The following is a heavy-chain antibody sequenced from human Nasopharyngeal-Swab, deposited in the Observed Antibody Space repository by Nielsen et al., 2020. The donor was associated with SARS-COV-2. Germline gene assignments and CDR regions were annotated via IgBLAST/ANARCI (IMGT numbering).Heavy chain of an antibody. V-gene: IGHV3-21*01. D-gene: IGHD6-6*01. Sequence: GGSLRLSCAASGSTFSSYSMNWVRQAPGKGLEWVSSISSSTSYIYYADSVKGRFTISRDNAKNSLYLQMNSLRAEDTAVYYCARVSGYSTSYDAFDIWGQGTMVTVSS. CDR1: GSTFSSYS. CDR3: ARVSGYSTSYDAFDI. CDR2: ISSSTSYI. J-gene: IGHJ3*02.